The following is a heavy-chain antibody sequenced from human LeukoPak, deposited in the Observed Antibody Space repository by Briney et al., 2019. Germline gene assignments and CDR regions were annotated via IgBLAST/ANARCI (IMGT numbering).Heavy chain of an antibody. Sequence: SETLSLTCAVSGYSISSGYYWGWIRQPPGKGLEWIGSIYHSGSTYYNPSLKSRVTISVDTSKNQFSLKLSSVTAADTAVYYCASWLPSPAGIWGQGTTVTVSS. CDR1: GYSISSGYY. CDR3: ASWLPSPAGI. D-gene: IGHD5-12*01. J-gene: IGHJ3*02. CDR2: IYHSGST. V-gene: IGHV4-38-2*01.